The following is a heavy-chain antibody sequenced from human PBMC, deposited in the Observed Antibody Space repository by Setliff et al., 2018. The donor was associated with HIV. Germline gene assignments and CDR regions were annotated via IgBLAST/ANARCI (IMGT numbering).Heavy chain of an antibody. D-gene: IGHD5-12*01. CDR2: IVPRDAIT. CDR3: ARDPRFSGYAQAFDY. J-gene: IGHJ4*02. CDR1: GATFANFA. Sequence: SVKVSCKAPGATFANFALNWVRQAPGQGPEWMGGIVPRDAITKYAPKFQGRLTITADKSTNTVYMELSSPRSDDTAVYFCARDPRFSGYAQAFDYWGQGSPVTVSS. V-gene: IGHV1-69*10.